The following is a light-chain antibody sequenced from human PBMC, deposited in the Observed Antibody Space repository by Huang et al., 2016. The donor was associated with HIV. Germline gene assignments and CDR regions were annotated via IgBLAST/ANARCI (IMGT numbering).Light chain of an antibody. CDR3: QQYNNWPPMYT. Sequence: IVMTQSPATLSVSPGESATLSCRASQSVSTNLAWYQQKPGQAPRLLIYGASTRATGTPARFRGSGSGTDFTLTISILQSEDFAVYSCQQYNNWPPMYTFAQGTKLEIK. CDR1: QSVSTN. J-gene: IGKJ2*01. V-gene: IGKV3-15*01. CDR2: GAS.